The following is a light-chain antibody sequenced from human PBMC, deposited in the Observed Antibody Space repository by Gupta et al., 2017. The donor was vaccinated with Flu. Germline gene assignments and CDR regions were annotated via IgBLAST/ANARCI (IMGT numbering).Light chain of an antibody. J-gene: IGLJ3*02. V-gene: IGLV3-25*03. CDR2: KDN. CDR1: TFSNEY. CDR3: QSADSTGSYVM. Sequence: SSELTQPPSVSVPPGQTARIACSGDTFSNEYIYWYQQKPGKAPVLVIYKDNERPSGIPERFSGSSSGTTVTLTISGVQAEDEAAYYCQSADSTGSYVMFGGGTKLTVL.